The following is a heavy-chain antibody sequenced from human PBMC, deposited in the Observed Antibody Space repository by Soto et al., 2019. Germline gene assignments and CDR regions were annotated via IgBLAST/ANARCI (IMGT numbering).Heavy chain of an antibody. J-gene: IGHJ4*02. CDR3: AKIAEAVAGTVYGY. Sequence: VGSLRLSCAASGFTFSNYAMGWVRQAPGKGLEWVSGIGGSGGNTYYGDSVKGRFTISRDNSKNTLYLQMNSLTAEDTAVYYCAKIAEAVAGTVYGYWGQGTLVTVSS. V-gene: IGHV3-23*01. CDR1: GFTFSNYA. D-gene: IGHD6-19*01. CDR2: IGGSGGNT.